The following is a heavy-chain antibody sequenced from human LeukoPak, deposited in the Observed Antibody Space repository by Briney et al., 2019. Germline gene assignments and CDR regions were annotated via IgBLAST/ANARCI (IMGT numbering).Heavy chain of an antibody. CDR1: GYTFTSYY. J-gene: IGHJ6*02. CDR3: ARDETYYDFWSGYWIYGMDV. V-gene: IGHV1-46*01. Sequence: ASVKVSCKASGYTFTSYYMHWVRQAPGQGLEWMGIINPSGGSTSYAQKFQGRVTMTRDTSTSTVYMELSSLRSEDTAMYYCARDETYYDFWSGYWIYGMDVWGQGTTVTVSS. D-gene: IGHD3-3*01. CDR2: INPSGGST.